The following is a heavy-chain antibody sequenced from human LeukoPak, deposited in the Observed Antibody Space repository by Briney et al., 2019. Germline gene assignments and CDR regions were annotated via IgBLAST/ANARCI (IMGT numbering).Heavy chain of an antibody. J-gene: IGHJ6*03. CDR1: GFTFSSYS. V-gene: IGHV3-30*03. D-gene: IGHD2-2*01. CDR2: ISYDGSNK. Sequence: GGSLRLSCAASGFTFSSYSMNWVRQAPGKGLEWVAVISYDGSNKYYADSVKGRFTISRDNSKNTLYLQMNSLRAEDTAVYYCARASRNAVPGYYYYMDVWGKGTTVTVSS. CDR3: ARASRNAVPGYYYYMDV.